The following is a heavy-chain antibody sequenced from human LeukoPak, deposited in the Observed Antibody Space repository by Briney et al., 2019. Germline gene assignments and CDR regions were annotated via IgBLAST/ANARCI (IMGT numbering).Heavy chain of an antibody. CDR1: GYTFTSYY. Sequence: GASVKVSCKASGYTFTSYYMHWVRQAPGQGLEWMGIINPSGGSTSYAQKFQGRVTMTRDMSTSTVYMELSSLRSEDTAVYYCARDQGAADYGDSGRGGFDPWGQGTLVTVSS. CDR2: INPSGGST. V-gene: IGHV1-46*01. J-gene: IGHJ5*02. D-gene: IGHD4-17*01. CDR3: ARDQGAADYGDSGRGGFDP.